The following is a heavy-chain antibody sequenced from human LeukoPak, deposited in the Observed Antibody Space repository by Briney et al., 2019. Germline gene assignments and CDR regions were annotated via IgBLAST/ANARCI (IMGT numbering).Heavy chain of an antibody. Sequence: PGGTLRLSCAASGFTFNNFAMSWVRRAPGKGLEWVSSISGSGGSTYYADSVRGRFTISRDNSKNTLYLQMNSLRAEDTAVYYCARDPSNSGSYYVFDYWGQGTLVTVSS. CDR3: ARDPSNSGSYYVFDY. CDR1: GFTFNNFA. CDR2: ISGSGGST. V-gene: IGHV3-23*01. J-gene: IGHJ4*02. D-gene: IGHD1-26*01.